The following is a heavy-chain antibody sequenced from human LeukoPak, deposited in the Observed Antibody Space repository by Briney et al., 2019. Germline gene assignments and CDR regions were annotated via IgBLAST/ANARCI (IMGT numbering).Heavy chain of an antibody. CDR3: AKDLAIVVVISAFDI. J-gene: IGHJ3*02. CDR1: GFTFSSYA. CDR2: ISGSGGST. Sequence: GGSLRLSCAASGFTFSSYAMSWVHQAPGKGLEWVSAISGSGGSTYYADSVKGRFTISRDNSKNTLYLQMNSLRAEDTAVYYCAKDLAIVVVISAFDIWGQGTMVTVSS. D-gene: IGHD3-22*01. V-gene: IGHV3-23*01.